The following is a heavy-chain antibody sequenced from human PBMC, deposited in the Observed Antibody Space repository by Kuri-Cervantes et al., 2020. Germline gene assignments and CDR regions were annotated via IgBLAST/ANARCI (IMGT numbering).Heavy chain of an antibody. CDR1: GFTVSSNY. Sequence: GESLKISCAASGFTVSSNYMSWVRQAPGKGLGWVSVIYSGGSTYYADSVKGRFTISRDNSKNTLYLQMNSLRAGDTAVYYCAKDRAAAGTYLDYWGQGTLVTVSS. J-gene: IGHJ4*02. CDR3: AKDRAAAGTYLDY. V-gene: IGHV3-53*01. D-gene: IGHD6-13*01. CDR2: IYSGGST.